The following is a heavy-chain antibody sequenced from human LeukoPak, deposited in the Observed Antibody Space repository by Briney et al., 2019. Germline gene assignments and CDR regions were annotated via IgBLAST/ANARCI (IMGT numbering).Heavy chain of an antibody. D-gene: IGHD3-10*01. V-gene: IGHV1-69*06. CDR2: IIPIFGTA. Sequence: ASVKVSCKASGGTLSSYAISWVRQAPGQGLEWMGGIIPIFGTANYAQKFQGRVTITADKSTSAAYMELSSLRSEDTAVYYCARDAGSVGPGGYYYYGMDVWGKGTTVTVSS. CDR3: ARDAGSVGPGGYYYYGMDV. CDR1: GGTLSSYA. J-gene: IGHJ6*04.